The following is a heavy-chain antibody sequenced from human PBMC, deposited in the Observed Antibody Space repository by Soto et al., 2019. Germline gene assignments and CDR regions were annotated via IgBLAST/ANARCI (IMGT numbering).Heavy chain of an antibody. J-gene: IGHJ4*02. D-gene: IGHD3-16*01. CDR3: TRDPRITDF. V-gene: IGHV3-11*01. CDR1: GFSLRDYY. Sequence: QVRLVESGGGLVKPGGSLTLSCAASGFSLRDYYMTWIRQAPGKGLELLSYINPGGDVIKYVDSVKGRFTISRDNAKNSLYPHMNNLRDEDTAVYYCTRDPRITDFGGQGTLVTVSS. CDR2: INPGGDVI.